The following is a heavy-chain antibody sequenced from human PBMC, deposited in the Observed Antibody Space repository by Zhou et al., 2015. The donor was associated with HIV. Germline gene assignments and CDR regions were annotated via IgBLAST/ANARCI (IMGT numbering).Heavy chain of an antibody. CDR3: ARSLWNGLQLRLDY. J-gene: IGHJ4*02. CDR2: IRPNSAT. D-gene: IGHD1-7*01. V-gene: IGHV1-2*02. Sequence: QVQLVQSGAEVEKPGASVKVSCKASGYTFTDYYIHWVRQAPGQGLEWMGWIRPNSATYYAQRFQGRITMTRDTSISTAYMELRSLRSDDTAVYYCARSLWNGLQLRLDYWGQGTLVTVSS. CDR1: GYTFTDYY.